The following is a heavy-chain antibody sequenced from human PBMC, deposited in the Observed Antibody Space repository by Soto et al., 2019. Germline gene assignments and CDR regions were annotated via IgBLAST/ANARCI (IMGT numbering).Heavy chain of an antibody. CDR3: ARGISMIVEAQRDAPEKYYFDS. V-gene: IGHV4-34*01. CDR1: GGSFSGHF. D-gene: IGHD3-22*01. J-gene: IGHJ4*02. Sequence: SETLSLTCAVYGGSFSGHFWSWIRQPPGKGLEWIGEINHSGSTNFNPSLKSRVTISVDTSKNQFSLKVNSLTAADTAVYYCARGISMIVEAQRDAPEKYYFDSWGQGTVVIVSS. CDR2: INHSGST.